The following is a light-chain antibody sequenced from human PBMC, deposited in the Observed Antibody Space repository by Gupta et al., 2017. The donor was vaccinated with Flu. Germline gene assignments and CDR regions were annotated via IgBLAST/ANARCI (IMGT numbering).Light chain of an antibody. CDR2: EVS. CDR1: SSDVGGYNF. CDR3: SSYTSSSTLRV. V-gene: IGLV2-14*01. Sequence: SSDVGGYNFVSWYQQHPGKAPKLMIYEVSNRPSGVSNRFSGSKSGNTASLTISGLQAEDEADYYCSSYTSSSTLRVFGGGTKLTVL. J-gene: IGLJ3*02.